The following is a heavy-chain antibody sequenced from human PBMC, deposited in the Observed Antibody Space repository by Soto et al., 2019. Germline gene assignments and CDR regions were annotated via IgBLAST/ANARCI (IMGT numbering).Heavy chain of an antibody. CDR3: ARLAYTNFLGGLDS. D-gene: IGHD2-8*01. CDR2: IWNDGINK. CDR1: GFIFSTYG. Sequence: QVQLVESGGGVVQPGRSLRLSCAASGFIFSTYGIHWVRQAPGKGLEWVAIIWNDGINKYYADSVKGRFTISRDNSKNTVDLQMNGLRVEDTAVYYCARLAYTNFLGGLDSWGQGTLVTASS. J-gene: IGHJ5*01. V-gene: IGHV3-33*01.